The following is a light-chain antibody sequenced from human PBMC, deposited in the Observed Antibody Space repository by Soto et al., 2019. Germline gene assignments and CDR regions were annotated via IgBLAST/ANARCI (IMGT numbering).Light chain of an antibody. CDR2: DAS. CDR1: QTINNF. V-gene: IGKV1-39*01. CDR3: QQRSNWPHT. J-gene: IGKJ2*01. Sequence: DIQMTQSPSSLFASVGDRVTVTCRASQTINNFLNWYHQKPGKAPKLLIYDASNRATGIPARFSGSGSGTDFTLTISSLEPEDFAVYYCQQRSNWPHTFGQGTKLEIK.